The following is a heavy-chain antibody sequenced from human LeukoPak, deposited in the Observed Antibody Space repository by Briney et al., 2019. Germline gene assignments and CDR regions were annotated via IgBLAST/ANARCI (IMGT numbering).Heavy chain of an antibody. CDR1: GFTFSSYA. D-gene: IGHD1-26*01. J-gene: IGHJ6*02. Sequence: GGSLRLSCAASGFTFSSYAMSWVRQAPGRGLEWVSFFSDSGGTIYFADSVKGRFTISRDNSKNTLYLQMNSLRAEDTAVYYCAKVRNSGTYLDGMDVWGQGTTVTVSS. CDR2: FSDSGGTI. CDR3: AKVRNSGTYLDGMDV. V-gene: IGHV3-23*01.